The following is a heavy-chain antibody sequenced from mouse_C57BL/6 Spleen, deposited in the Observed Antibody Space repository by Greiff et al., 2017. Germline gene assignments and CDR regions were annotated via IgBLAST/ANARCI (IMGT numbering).Heavy chain of an antibody. D-gene: IGHD1-1*01. CDR2: IHPNSGST. Sequence: QVQLQQPGAELVKPGASVKLSCKASGYTFTSYWMHWVKQRPGQGLEWIGMIHPNSGSTNYNEKFKSKATLTVDKSSSTAYMQLSSLTSEDSAVYYCARGGYYGSRAYWYFDVWGTGTTVTVSS. J-gene: IGHJ1*03. CDR3: ARGGYYGSRAYWYFDV. CDR1: GYTFTSYW. V-gene: IGHV1-64*01.